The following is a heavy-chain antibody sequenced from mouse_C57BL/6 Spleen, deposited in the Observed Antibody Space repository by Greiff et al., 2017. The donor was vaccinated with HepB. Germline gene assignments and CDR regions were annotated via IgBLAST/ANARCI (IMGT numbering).Heavy chain of an antibody. CDR1: GFTFNTYA. J-gene: IGHJ4*01. V-gene: IGHV10-3*01. CDR2: IRSKSSNYAT. Sequence: EVQLVESGGGLVQPKGSLKLSCAASGFTFNTYAMHWVRQAPGKGLEWVARIRSKSSNYATYYADSVKDRFTISRDDSQSMLYLQMNNLKTEDTAMYYCVREVYSNCGGRFYYAMDYWGQGPSVTVSS. D-gene: IGHD2-5*01. CDR3: VREVYSNCGGRFYYAMDY.